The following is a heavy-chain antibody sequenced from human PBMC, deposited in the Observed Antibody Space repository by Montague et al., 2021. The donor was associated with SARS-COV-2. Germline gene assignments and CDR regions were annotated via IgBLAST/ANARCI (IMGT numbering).Heavy chain of an antibody. D-gene: IGHD1-26*01. V-gene: IGHV4-59*01. CDR1: GGSISSYY. CDR2: IYYSGAT. Sequence: SETLSLTCTVSGGSISSYYWSWIRQPPGKGLEWIGYIYYSGATNYNPSLKSRVTISVDTSKNQFSLRLSSVTAADTAVYYCARTSRSSRYFNGPDDWGQGTMVTVSS. J-gene: IGHJ4*02. CDR3: ARTSRSSRYFNGPDD.